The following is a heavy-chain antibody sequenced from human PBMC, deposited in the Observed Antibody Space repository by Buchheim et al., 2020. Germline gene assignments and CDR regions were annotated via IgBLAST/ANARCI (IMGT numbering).Heavy chain of an antibody. D-gene: IGHD3/OR15-3a*01. CDR3: ARGNLGTGWFDP. J-gene: IGHJ5*02. CDR2: IKQDGSEK. Sequence: EVQLVESGGGLVQPGGSLRLSCAASGFTFNNYWMSWVRQAPGKGLEWVANIKQDGSEKYYVDSVKGRFTISRDNAKNSLYLQMNSLRAEDTAVYYCARGNLGTGWFDPWGQGTL. CDR1: GFTFNNYW. V-gene: IGHV3-7*01.